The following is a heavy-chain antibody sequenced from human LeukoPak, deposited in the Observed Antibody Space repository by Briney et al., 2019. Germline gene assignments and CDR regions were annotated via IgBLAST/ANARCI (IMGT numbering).Heavy chain of an antibody. D-gene: IGHD3-3*01. Sequence: PSETLPLTXAVSDGSFSDFYWSWIRQPPGKGLEWIGEISHGGRTNYNPSLESRVTISVDTSKNHFSLKLTSVSAADTAVYYCAKGFLEWVPDSWGQGTLVAVSS. CDR3: AKGFLEWVPDS. V-gene: IGHV4-34*01. CDR2: ISHGGRT. J-gene: IGHJ5*01. CDR1: DGSFSDFY.